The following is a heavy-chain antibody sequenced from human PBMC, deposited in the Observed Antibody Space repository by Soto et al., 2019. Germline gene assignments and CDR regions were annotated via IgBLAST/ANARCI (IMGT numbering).Heavy chain of an antibody. CDR1: GFTFGDYA. CDR2: IRSKAYGGTT. V-gene: IGHV3-49*03. D-gene: IGHD2-2*02. CDR3: TRVVPAAIRRNYYYYMDV. Sequence: GESLKISCTASGFTFGDYAMSWFRQAPGKGLEWVGFIRSKAYGGTTEYAASVKGRFTISRDDSKSIAYLQMNSLKTEDTAVYYCTRVVPAAIRRNYYYYMDVWGKGTTVTVSS. J-gene: IGHJ6*03.